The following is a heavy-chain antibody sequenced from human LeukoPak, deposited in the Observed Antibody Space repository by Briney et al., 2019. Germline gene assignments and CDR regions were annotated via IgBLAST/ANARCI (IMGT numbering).Heavy chain of an antibody. D-gene: IGHD2-2*01. Sequence: SQTLSLTCTVSGGSISSGGYYWSWIRQHPGKGLGWIGYIYYSGSTYYNPSLKSRVTISVDMSKNQFSLKLSSVTAADTAVYYCARVVQVPAVYFDFWGQGTLVTVSS. CDR3: ARVVQVPAVYFDF. CDR2: IYYSGST. V-gene: IGHV4-31*03. CDR1: GGSISSGGYY. J-gene: IGHJ4*02.